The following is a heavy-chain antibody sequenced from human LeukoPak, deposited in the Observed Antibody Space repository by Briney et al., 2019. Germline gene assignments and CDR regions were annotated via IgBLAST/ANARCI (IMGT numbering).Heavy chain of an antibody. CDR3: ARDWWGYDVLTGDNWFDP. Sequence: GASVKVSCKASGYTFTNYGINWVRQAPGQGLEWMGWISAYNGNTNYAQKLQGRVTMTTDTSTSTAYIELRSLTSDDTAAYYCARDWWGYDVLTGDNWFDPWGQGTLVTVSS. CDR2: ISAYNGNT. V-gene: IGHV1-18*04. CDR1: GYTFTNYG. D-gene: IGHD3-9*01. J-gene: IGHJ5*02.